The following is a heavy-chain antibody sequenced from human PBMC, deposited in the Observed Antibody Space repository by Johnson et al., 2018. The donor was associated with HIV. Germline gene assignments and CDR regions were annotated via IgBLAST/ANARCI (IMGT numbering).Heavy chain of an antibody. Sequence: VQLVESGGGLIQPGGSLRLSCAASGFTFSSYAMHWVRQAPGKGLEWVAVISYDGSNKYYADSVKGRFTISRDNAKNSLYLQMNSLRAEDTAVYYCARDLGIWGQGTMVTVSS. V-gene: IGHV3-30-3*01. D-gene: IGHD7-27*01. CDR1: GFTFSSYA. CDR2: ISYDGSNK. CDR3: ARDLGI. J-gene: IGHJ3*02.